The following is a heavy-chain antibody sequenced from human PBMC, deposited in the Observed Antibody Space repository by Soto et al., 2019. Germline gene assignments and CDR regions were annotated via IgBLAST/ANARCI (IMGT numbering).Heavy chain of an antibody. Sequence: QVQLVQSGAEVKKPGSSVKVSCKASGGTFSSYTISWVRQAPGQGLEWMGRIIPILGIANYAQKFQGRVTITADKSTSTAYMELSSLRSEDTAVYYCARDRGIAAAAPNWFDPWGQGTLVTVSS. D-gene: IGHD6-13*01. CDR2: IIPILGIA. J-gene: IGHJ5*02. V-gene: IGHV1-69*08. CDR1: GGTFSSYT. CDR3: ARDRGIAAAAPNWFDP.